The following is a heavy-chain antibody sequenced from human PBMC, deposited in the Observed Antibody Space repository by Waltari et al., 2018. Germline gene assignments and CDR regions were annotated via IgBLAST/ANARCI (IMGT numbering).Heavy chain of an antibody. J-gene: IGHJ2*01. CDR1: GFTISNYW. CDR2: INTDGSNT. Sequence: EEQLVDSGGGLVQPGGSLRLSCEASGFTISNYWMHWVRQAPGKGLVWVSYINTDGSNTNYADSVKGRFTISRDNAKNTLYLQMNNLRAADTAMYFCARGDWYFDVWGRPILVTVSS. D-gene: IGHD3-16*01. V-gene: IGHV3-74*01. CDR3: ARGDWYFDV.